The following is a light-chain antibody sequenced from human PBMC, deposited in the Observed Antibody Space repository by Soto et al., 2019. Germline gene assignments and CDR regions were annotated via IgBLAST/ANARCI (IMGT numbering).Light chain of an antibody. J-gene: IGLJ1*01. CDR2: EVN. V-gene: IGLV2-14*02. CDR1: SSDFGNYNL. CDR3: TSHAGTINFPYI. Sequence: QSALTQPASVSGSPGQSITISCTGTSSDFGNYNLVSWYQQHPGKVPKLILFEVNKRPSGVPDRFSGSKSGNTASLTVSGLQAEDEADYYCTSHAGTINFPYIFGTGTKLTVL.